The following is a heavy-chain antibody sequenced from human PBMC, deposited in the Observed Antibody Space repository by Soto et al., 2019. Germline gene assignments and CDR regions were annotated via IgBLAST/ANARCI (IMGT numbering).Heavy chain of an antibody. V-gene: IGHV4-38-2*01. CDR3: ARVEEIAARPVWFDP. J-gene: IGHJ5*02. D-gene: IGHD6-6*01. Sequence: ETLSLTCAVSGYSISSGYYWGWIRQPPGKGLEWIGSIYHSGSTYYNPSLKSRVTISVDTSKNQFSLKLSSVTAADTAVYYCARVEEIAARPVWFDPWGQGTLVTVS. CDR2: IYHSGST. CDR1: GYSISSGYY.